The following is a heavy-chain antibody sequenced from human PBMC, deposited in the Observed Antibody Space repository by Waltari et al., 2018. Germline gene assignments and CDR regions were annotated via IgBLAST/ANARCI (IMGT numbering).Heavy chain of an antibody. CDR3: ASQSTTLFDY. CDR1: GFTFSRFG. V-gene: IGHV3-33*01. Sequence: QVQLVESGGGVVQPGRSLRLSCAASGFTFSRFGMHWVRQGPGRGREWVAVRWHDGSNEYYVDSVKGRFTISRDNSKNTLYLQMNSLRAEDSAVYYCASQSTTLFDYWGQGTLVTVSS. J-gene: IGHJ4*02. CDR2: RWHDGSNE. D-gene: IGHD2-15*01.